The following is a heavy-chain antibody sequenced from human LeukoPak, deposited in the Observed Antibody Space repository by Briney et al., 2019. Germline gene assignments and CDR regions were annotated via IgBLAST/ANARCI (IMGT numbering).Heavy chain of an antibody. CDR1: GFTFSSYW. CDR2: IYYSGST. J-gene: IGHJ1*01. CDR3: ARTTGYPFPHYFQH. D-gene: IGHD4-17*01. V-gene: IGHV4-59*01. Sequence: PGGSLRLSCAASGFTFSSYWMSWIRQPPGKGLEWIGYIYYSGSTNYNPSLKSRVTISVDTSKNQFSLKLSSVTAADTAVYYCARTTGYPFPHYFQHWGQGTLVTVSS.